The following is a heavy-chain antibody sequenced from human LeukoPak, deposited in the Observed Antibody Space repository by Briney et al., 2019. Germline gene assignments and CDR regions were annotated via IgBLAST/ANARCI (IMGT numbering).Heavy chain of an antibody. CDR1: GITVNTNY. CDR3: ARLHYDVLTGPFDY. J-gene: IGHJ4*02. Sequence: GGSLRLSCAASGITVNTNYMSWVRQAPGKGLEWGSIIYSGGATFYADSVKGRFTISRESSKNTLWLQMNSLTAEDTAVYYCARLHYDVLTGPFDYWGQGTLVTVSS. D-gene: IGHD3-9*01. V-gene: IGHV3-66*04. CDR2: IYSGGAT.